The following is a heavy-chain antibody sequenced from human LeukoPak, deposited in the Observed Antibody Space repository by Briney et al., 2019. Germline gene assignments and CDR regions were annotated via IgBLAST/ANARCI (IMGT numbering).Heavy chain of an antibody. V-gene: IGHV1-2*02. CDR2: INPNSGGT. D-gene: IGHD5-24*01. J-gene: IGHJ4*02. Sequence: ASVKVSCKACGYTFTGYYMHWVRQAPGQGLEWMGWINPNSGGTNYAQKFQGRVTMTRDTSISTAYMELSRLRSDDTAVYYCARDSEMATGYFDYWGQGTLVTVSS. CDR1: GYTFTGYY. CDR3: ARDSEMATGYFDY.